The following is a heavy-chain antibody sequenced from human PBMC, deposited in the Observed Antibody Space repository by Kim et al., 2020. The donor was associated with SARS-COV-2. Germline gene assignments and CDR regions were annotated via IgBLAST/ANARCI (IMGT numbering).Heavy chain of an antibody. CDR2: ISGSGGST. CDR3: AKDGWITMIKTNARPPPFLDY. CDR1: GFTFSSYA. D-gene: IGHD3-22*01. Sequence: GGSLRLSCAASGFTFSSYAMSWVRQAPGKGLEWVSAISGSGGSTYYADSVKGRFTISRDNSKNTLYLQMNSLRAEDTAVYYCAKDGWITMIKTNARPPPFLDYWGQGTLVTVSS. V-gene: IGHV3-23*01. J-gene: IGHJ4*02.